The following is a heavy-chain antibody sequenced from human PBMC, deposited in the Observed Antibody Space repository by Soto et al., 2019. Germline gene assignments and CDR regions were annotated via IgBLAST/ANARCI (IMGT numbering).Heavy chain of an antibody. CDR3: ARGLRSSSSSSSYGMDG. D-gene: IGHD6-6*01. J-gene: IGHJ6*02. CDR2: INDSGST. Sequence: PSETLSLTCAVYGGSFSGYYWSWIRQPPGKGLEWIGEINDSGSTNYNPSRKSRVSRSVDTSKNQFSLKLSSVTAAGTAVYYCARGLRSSSSSSSYGMDGWGPGTTVTVAS. V-gene: IGHV4-34*01. CDR1: GGSFSGYY.